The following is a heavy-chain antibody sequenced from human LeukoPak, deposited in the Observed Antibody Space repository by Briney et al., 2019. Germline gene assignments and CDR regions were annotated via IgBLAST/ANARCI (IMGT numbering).Heavy chain of an antibody. V-gene: IGHV5-51*01. Sequence: GESLKISCKGSGYSFTSYWIGWVRQMPGKGLGWMGIIYPGDSDTRYSPSFQGQVTISADKSIGTAYLQWSSLKASDTAMYYCARLPSLWFGEDHASWFDPWGQGTLVTVSS. CDR3: ARLPSLWFGEDHASWFDP. J-gene: IGHJ5*02. CDR2: IYPGDSDT. D-gene: IGHD3-10*01. CDR1: GYSFTSYW.